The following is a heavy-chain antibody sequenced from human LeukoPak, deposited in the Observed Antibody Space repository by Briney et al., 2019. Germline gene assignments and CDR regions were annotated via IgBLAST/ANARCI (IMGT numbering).Heavy chain of an antibody. Sequence: ASVKVSCKASGYTFTSYDINWVRQATGQGLEWMGWMNPNSGNTGYAQKFQGRVTMTRNTSISTAYMELSSLRSEDTAVYYCARGIRGYYYYGMDVWGQGTTVTVPS. V-gene: IGHV1-8*01. CDR2: MNPNSGNT. CDR1: GYTFTSYD. CDR3: ARGIRGYYYYGMDV. J-gene: IGHJ6*02.